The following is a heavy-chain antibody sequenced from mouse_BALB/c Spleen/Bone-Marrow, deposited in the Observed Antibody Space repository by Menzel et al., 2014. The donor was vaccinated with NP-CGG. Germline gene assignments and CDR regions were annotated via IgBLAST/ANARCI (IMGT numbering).Heavy chain of an antibody. Sequence: EVKLVESGGGLVQPGGSLKLSCAGSGFTFSNYTMSWIRQTPEKRLEWVAYISNGGGTTYYPDTVKGRFTISRDNAKNTLYLQMSSLKSEDTAMYYCARRYDYGYGPFAYWGQGTLVTVSA. J-gene: IGHJ3*01. CDR3: ARRYDYGYGPFAY. D-gene: IGHD1-2*01. CDR1: GFTFSNYT. V-gene: IGHV5-12-2*01. CDR2: ISNGGGTT.